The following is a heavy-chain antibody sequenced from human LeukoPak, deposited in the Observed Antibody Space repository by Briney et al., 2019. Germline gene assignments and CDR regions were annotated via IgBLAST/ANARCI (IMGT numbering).Heavy chain of an antibody. CDR1: GYTLTSSG. V-gene: IGHV1-18*01. J-gene: IGHJ4*02. D-gene: IGHD6-19*01. CDR3: ARDKQWLVSDY. Sequence: ASVKVSCKASGYTLTSSGLSGVRQTPGQGLEWRGWICAYNGNTNYAQKLQGRVTMTTDTSTSTAYMELRRLRSDDTAVYYCARDKQWLVSDYWGQGTLVTVSS. CDR2: ICAYNGNT.